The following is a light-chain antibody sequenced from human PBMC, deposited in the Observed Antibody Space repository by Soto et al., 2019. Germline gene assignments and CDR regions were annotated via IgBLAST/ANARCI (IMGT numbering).Light chain of an antibody. Sequence: QSVLTQPPSVSGAPGQRVTISCTGSSSNIGAGYDVHWYQQLPGTAPKLLIYGNSNRPSGVPDRFSGSKSGTSASLAITRLQAEDEADYCGQSYDSSLSGLNYVFGTGTKLTVL. J-gene: IGLJ1*01. CDR2: GNS. CDR3: QSYDSSLSGLNYV. V-gene: IGLV1-40*01. CDR1: SSNIGAGYD.